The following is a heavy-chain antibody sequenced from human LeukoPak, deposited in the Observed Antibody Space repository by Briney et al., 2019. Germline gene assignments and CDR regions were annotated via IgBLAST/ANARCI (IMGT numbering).Heavy chain of an antibody. V-gene: IGHV1-46*01. Sequence: GASVKVSCKASGYTFTSYYMHWVRQAPGQGLEWMGIINPSGGSTSYAQKFQGRVTMTRDMSTSTVYMELSSLRSEDTAVYYCARGYQLPFNLGPNFDYWGQGTLVTVSS. CDR3: ARGYQLPFNLGPNFDY. CDR1: GYTFTSYY. J-gene: IGHJ4*02. CDR2: INPSGGST. D-gene: IGHD2-2*01.